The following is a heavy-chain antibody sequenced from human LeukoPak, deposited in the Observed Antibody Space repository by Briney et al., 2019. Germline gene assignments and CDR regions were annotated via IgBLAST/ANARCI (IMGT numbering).Heavy chain of an antibody. CDR3: ARASQVAVVVPAAIDGMDV. D-gene: IGHD2-2*01. J-gene: IGHJ6*02. V-gene: IGHV1-18*01. CDR1: GYTFTSYG. CDR2: ISAYTGNT. Sequence: ASVKVSCKASGYTFTSYGISWVRQAPGQGLEWMGWISAYTGNTNYAQKLQGRVTMTTDTSTSTDYMELRSLRSDDTAVYYCARASQVAVVVPAAIDGMDVWGQGTTVTVSS.